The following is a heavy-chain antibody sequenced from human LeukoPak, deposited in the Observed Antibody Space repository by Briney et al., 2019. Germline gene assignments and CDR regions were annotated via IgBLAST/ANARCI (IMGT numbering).Heavy chain of an antibody. J-gene: IGHJ4*02. V-gene: IGHV3-23*01. Sequence: GGSLRLSCAASGFTFSNYAMNWVRQAPGKGLEWVSLISGSTGSTYYADSVKGRFSISRDNSKNTVYLQMNSLRVEDTGVYYCAKGHSAHGTGFDCWGQGTQVAVSS. CDR3: AKGHSAHGTGFDC. D-gene: IGHD1-14*01. CDR2: ISGSTGST. CDR1: GFTFSNYA.